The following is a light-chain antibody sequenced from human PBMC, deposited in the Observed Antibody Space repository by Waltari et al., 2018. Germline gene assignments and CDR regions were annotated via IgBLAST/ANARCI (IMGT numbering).Light chain of an antibody. CDR3: CSFTRASTWV. CDR2: EFN. Sequence: QSALTQPASVSGSPGQSITIPCTGTNADIGNYNYASWYQQHPGKAPKLIIYEFNNRPSGVSNRFSGSKSGNTASLTISGLQAEDEADYYCCSFTRASTWVFGGGTKLTVL. V-gene: IGLV2-14*01. CDR1: NADIGNYNY. J-gene: IGLJ3*02.